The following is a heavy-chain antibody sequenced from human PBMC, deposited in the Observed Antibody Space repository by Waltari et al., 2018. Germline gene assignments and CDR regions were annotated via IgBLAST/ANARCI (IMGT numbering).Heavy chain of an antibody. D-gene: IGHD1-26*01. CDR1: GFTFNTFW. J-gene: IGHJ4*02. Sequence: EVQLVESGGGLVQPGGSLRLSCVASGFTFNTFWMSLVRQAPGKGLEWVTDIKQDGSDTYYADSVKGRFTVSRDNAKNSLYLQMNSLRVEDTAVYYCARDWEGDRPNFDYWGQGTLVTVSS. V-gene: IGHV3-7*04. CDR3: ARDWEGDRPNFDY. CDR2: IKQDGSDT.